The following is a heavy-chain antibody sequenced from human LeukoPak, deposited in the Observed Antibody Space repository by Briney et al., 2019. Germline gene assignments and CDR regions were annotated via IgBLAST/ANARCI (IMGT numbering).Heavy chain of an antibody. CDR2: ISSSSSYI. CDR3: ARDFSGDPDY. J-gene: IGHJ4*02. CDR1: GFTFSSYS. D-gene: IGHD7-27*01. V-gene: IGHV3-21*01. Sequence: GGSLRLSCTASGFTFSSYSMNWVRQAPGKGLEWVSSISSSSSYIYYADSVKGRFTISRDNAKNSLYLQMNSLRAEDTAVYYCARDFSGDPDYWGQGTLVTVSS.